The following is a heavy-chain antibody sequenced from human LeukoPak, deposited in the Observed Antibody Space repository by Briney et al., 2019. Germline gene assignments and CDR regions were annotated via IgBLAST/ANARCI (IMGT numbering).Heavy chain of an antibody. Sequence: GGSLRLSCAASGFTFTNAWMTWVRQAPGKGLEWVANIKQDGSEKYYVDSVKGRFTISRDNAKNSLYLQMNSLRAEDTAMYYCARGVNRPNYYYYGMDVWGQGTTVTVSS. D-gene: IGHD4-11*01. V-gene: IGHV3-7*01. J-gene: IGHJ6*02. CDR1: GFTFTNAW. CDR3: ARGVNRPNYYYYGMDV. CDR2: IKQDGSEK.